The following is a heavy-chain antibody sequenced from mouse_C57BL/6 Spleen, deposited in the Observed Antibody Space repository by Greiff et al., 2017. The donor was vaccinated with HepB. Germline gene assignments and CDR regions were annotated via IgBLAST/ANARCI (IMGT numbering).Heavy chain of an antibody. J-gene: IGHJ2*01. Sequence: VKLVESGAELARPGASVKLSCKASGYTFTSYGISWVKQRTGQGLEWIGEIYPRSGNTYYNEKFKGKATLTADKSSSTAYMELRSLTSEDSAVYFCARGDTTVVAPFDYWGQGTTLTVSS. CDR3: ARGDTTVVAPFDY. CDR1: GYTFTSYG. D-gene: IGHD1-1*01. V-gene: IGHV1-81*01. CDR2: IYPRSGNT.